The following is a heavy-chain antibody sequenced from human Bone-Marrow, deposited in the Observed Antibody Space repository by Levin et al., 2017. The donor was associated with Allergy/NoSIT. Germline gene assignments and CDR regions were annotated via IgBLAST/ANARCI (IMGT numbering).Heavy chain of an antibody. V-gene: IGHV3-23*01. CDR2: FSSSAGTT. D-gene: IGHD3-10*01. CDR3: AKPPHYYGSGTYFYFDS. Sequence: ASVKVSCAASGFSFSNYAMSWVRQAPGKGLEWVSGFSSSAGTTYYADSVKGRFTISADNSKNTLYLQMDSLRAEDTAVYFCAKPPHYYGSGTYFYFDSWGQGTLVTVSS. CDR1: GFSFSNYA. J-gene: IGHJ4*02.